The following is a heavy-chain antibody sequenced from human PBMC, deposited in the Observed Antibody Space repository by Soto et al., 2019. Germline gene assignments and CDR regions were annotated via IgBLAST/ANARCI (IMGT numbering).Heavy chain of an antibody. J-gene: IGHJ4*02. Sequence: PVESLTSACNVSGYSFTSYWIIWVLQMPGKGLEWMGRIDPSDSYTNYSPSFQGHVTISADKSISTAYLQWSSLKASDTAMYYCARHRYYDSSGYLDTFDYWGQGTLVTVSS. CDR1: GYSFTSYW. CDR2: IDPSDSYT. CDR3: ARHRYYDSSGYLDTFDY. V-gene: IGHV5-10-1*01. D-gene: IGHD3-22*01.